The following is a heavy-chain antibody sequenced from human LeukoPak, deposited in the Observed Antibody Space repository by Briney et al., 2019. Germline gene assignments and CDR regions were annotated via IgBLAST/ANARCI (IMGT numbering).Heavy chain of an antibody. CDR2: ISSSGGST. Sequence: PGGSLRLSCAASGFTFSSYAMSWVRQAPGKGLEWVPAISSSGGSTHYADSVKGRFTISRDNSKNTLYLQMNSLRAEDTAVYYCAKRRDQSSDGAFDYWGQGTLVTVSS. D-gene: IGHD6-19*01. J-gene: IGHJ4*02. CDR1: GFTFSSYA. V-gene: IGHV3-23*01. CDR3: AKRRDQSSDGAFDY.